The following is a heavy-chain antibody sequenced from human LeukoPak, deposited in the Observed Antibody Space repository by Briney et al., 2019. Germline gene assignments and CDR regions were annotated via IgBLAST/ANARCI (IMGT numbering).Heavy chain of an antibody. CDR1: GYTFTTYY. J-gene: IGHJ4*02. CDR2: INPSGGST. Sequence: ASVKVSCKASGYTFTTYYVHWVRQAPGQGLEWMGIINPSGGSTTYAQKFRGRLTMTRDMSTSTVYMELSSLRSEDTAVYYCARDGSGSYSGDYWGQGTLVTISS. CDR3: ARDGSGSYSGDY. V-gene: IGHV1-46*01. D-gene: IGHD1-26*01.